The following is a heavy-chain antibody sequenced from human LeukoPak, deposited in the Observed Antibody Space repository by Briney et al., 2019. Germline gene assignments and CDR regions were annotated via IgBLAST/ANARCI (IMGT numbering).Heavy chain of an antibody. V-gene: IGHV3-53*01. D-gene: IGHD3-10*01. J-gene: IGHJ6*02. Sequence: GGSLRLSCAASGFTFSSNYMSWVRQAPGKGLEWVSVIYSGGNTYYADSVKGRFTISRDNSKNTPYLQMNSLRAEGTAVYYCARDQILWFGESSGYYYGMDVWGQGTTVTVSS. CDR2: IYSGGNT. CDR1: GFTFSSNY. CDR3: ARDQILWFGESSGYYYGMDV.